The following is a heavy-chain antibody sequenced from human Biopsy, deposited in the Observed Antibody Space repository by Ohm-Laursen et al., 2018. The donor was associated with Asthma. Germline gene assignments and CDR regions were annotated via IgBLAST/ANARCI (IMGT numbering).Heavy chain of an antibody. V-gene: IGHV3-30*18. J-gene: IGHJ6*02. CDR2: IAYDGSKK. CDR1: GVDLSSYG. Sequence: SLRLSCSAPGVDLSSYGMNWVRQAPGEGLEWVAVIAYDGSKKYYADSVKGRFTISRDNSKNTLYLQMNSLRGGDTAVYYCAKGRYKWNDGYYGLDVWGQGTTVTVSS. CDR3: AKGRYKWNDGYYGLDV. D-gene: IGHD1-20*01.